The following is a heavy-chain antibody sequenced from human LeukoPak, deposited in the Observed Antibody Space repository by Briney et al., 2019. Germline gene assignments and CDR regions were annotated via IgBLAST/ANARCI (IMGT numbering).Heavy chain of an antibody. CDR2: IYHSGST. CDR1: GGSISSSNW. J-gene: IGHJ4*02. Sequence: SETLSLTCAVSGGSISSSNWWSWVRQPPGKGLEWIGEIYHSGSTNYNPSLKSRVTISVDKSKNQFSLKLSSVTAADTAVYYCARAPVGYCSGGSCYSAGYFDYWGQGTLVTVSS. CDR3: ARAPVGYCSGGSCYSAGYFDY. D-gene: IGHD2-15*01. V-gene: IGHV4-4*02.